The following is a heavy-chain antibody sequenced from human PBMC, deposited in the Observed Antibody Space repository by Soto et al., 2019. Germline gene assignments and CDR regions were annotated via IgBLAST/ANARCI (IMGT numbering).Heavy chain of an antibody. J-gene: IGHJ4*02. D-gene: IGHD6-19*01. CDR3: AGSGWAVHFNR. CDR2: IKQDGSEK. V-gene: IGHV3-7*01. Sequence: EVQLVESGGGLVQHGGSLRISCAASGFTFTDYWMTWVRQAPGKGLEWVAKIKQDGSEKYYVDTVKGRFTISRDNARNSLYLQMNSLRAEDTAVYYCAGSGWAVHFNRWGQGPLVTVSA. CDR1: GFTFTDYW.